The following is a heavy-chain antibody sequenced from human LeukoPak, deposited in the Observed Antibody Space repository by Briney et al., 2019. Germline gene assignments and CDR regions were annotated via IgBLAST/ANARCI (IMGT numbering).Heavy chain of an antibody. CDR1: GGSFSGYY. V-gene: IGHV4-34*01. CDR2: INHSGTT. J-gene: IGHJ6*03. D-gene: IGHD6-6*01. CDR3: ARWSGSVTARNYYYYMDV. Sequence: SETLSLTCAVHGGSFSGYYWTWIRQPPGRGLEWIGEINHSGTTNYNPSLKSRVIISVDTSKNQFSLKLSSVTAADTAVYYCARWSGSVTARNYYYYMDVWGEGTTVTVSS.